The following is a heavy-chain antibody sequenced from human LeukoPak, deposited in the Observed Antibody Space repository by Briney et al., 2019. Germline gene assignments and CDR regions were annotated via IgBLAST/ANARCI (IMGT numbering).Heavy chain of an antibody. CDR2: ISAYNGDT. J-gene: IGHJ4*02. CDR3: ARDYYDNSGYYSHSGGY. V-gene: IGHV1-18*01. Sequence: ASVKVSCKASGYTFTIYGINWVRQAPGQGLEWMGWISAYNGDTNFAQNFQGRVTMTTDTSTSTAYMELRSLRSDDTAVYYCARDYYDNSGYYSHSGGYWGQGTLVTVPS. D-gene: IGHD3-22*01. CDR1: GYTFTIYG.